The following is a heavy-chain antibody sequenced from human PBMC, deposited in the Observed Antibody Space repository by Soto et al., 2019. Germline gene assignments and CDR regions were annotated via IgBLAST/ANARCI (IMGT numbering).Heavy chain of an antibody. V-gene: IGHV4-31*03. CDR2: MYRSGGT. J-gene: IGHJ3*01. Sequence: PSETLSLTCTVSGGSISSGGYYWSWIRQQPGKGLEGIGYMYRSGGTNYNPALRSRVTLSVDTSKNQFSLKVRSVTAADTGVYYCARGCEGSCYSNVAFELWGQGTMVTVSS. D-gene: IGHD2-15*01. CDR3: ARGCEGSCYSNVAFEL. CDR1: GGSISSGGYY.